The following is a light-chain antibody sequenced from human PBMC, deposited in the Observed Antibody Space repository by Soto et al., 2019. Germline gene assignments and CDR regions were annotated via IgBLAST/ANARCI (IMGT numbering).Light chain of an antibody. Sequence: EIVLTQSPVTLSLSPGERATLSCRASQDVGSTFLAWYQQKPGQAPRLLIYGVSKRATGIPDGFSGSGSGTDFTLTIRRLEPEDFAVYYCQQYGSSITFGQGPRLEIK. J-gene: IGKJ5*01. CDR1: QDVGSTF. CDR2: GVS. CDR3: QQYGSSIT. V-gene: IGKV3-20*01.